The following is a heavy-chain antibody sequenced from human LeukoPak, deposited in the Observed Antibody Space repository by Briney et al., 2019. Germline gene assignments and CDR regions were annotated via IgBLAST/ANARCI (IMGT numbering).Heavy chain of an antibody. CDR1: GFTFSSYG. Sequence: GGSLRLSCAASGFTFSSYGMHWVRQAPGKGLEWVAVIWYDGSNKYYADSVKGRFTISRDNSKNTLYPQMNSLRAEDTAVYYCARDNWNAAFDYWGQGTLVTVSS. D-gene: IGHD1-1*01. J-gene: IGHJ4*02. V-gene: IGHV3-33*08. CDR2: IWYDGSNK. CDR3: ARDNWNAAFDY.